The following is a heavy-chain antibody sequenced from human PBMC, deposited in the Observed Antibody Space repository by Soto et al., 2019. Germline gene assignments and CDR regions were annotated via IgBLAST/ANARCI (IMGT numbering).Heavy chain of an antibody. J-gene: IGHJ3*02. CDR1: GFTFSSYG. D-gene: IGHD3-3*01. V-gene: IGHV3-33*01. CDR2: IWYDGSNK. CDR3: ARELYYDFWSGADDAFDI. Sequence: GGSLRLSCAASGFTFSSYGMHWVRQAPGKGLEWVAVIWYDGSNKYYADSVKGRFTISRDNSKNTLYLQMNSLRAEDTAVYYCARELYYDFWSGADDAFDIWGQGTMVTVSS.